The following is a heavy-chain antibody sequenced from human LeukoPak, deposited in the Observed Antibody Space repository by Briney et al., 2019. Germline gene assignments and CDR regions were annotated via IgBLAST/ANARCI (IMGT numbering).Heavy chain of an antibody. V-gene: IGHV1-69*13. J-gene: IGHJ4*02. Sequence: SVKVSCKASGYTFTNYAISWVRQAPGQGLEWMGGIIPIFGTANYAQKFQGRVTITADESTSTAYMELSSLRSEDTAVYYCARGEAYYYDSSGYLGGWGQGTLVTVSS. CDR1: GYTFTNYA. D-gene: IGHD3-22*01. CDR2: IIPIFGTA. CDR3: ARGEAYYYDSSGYLGG.